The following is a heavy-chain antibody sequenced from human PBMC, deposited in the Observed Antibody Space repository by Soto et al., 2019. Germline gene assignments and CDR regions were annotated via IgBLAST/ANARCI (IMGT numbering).Heavy chain of an antibody. Sequence: GESLKISCKGSGYSFTSYWIGWVRQMPGKGLEWMGIIYPGDSDTRYSPSFQGQVTISRDNSKNTVYLQMNSLRTEDTAKYHCVIFSDTWPDYWGQGALVTVSS. D-gene: IGHD3-9*01. CDR2: IYPGDSDT. J-gene: IGHJ4*02. CDR3: VIFSDTWPDY. V-gene: IGHV5-51*01. CDR1: GYSFTSYW.